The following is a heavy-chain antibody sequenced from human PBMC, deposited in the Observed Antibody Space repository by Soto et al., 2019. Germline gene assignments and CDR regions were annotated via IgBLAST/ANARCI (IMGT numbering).Heavy chain of an antibody. Sequence: PSETLSLTCTVSSGSISSSSYYWGWIRQPPGKGLEWIGSIYYSGSTYYNPSLKSRVTISVDTSKNQFSLKLSSVTAADTAVYYCARDYGDYVFDYWGQGTLVTVSS. V-gene: IGHV4-39*02. CDR3: ARDYGDYVFDY. CDR1: SGSISSSSYY. J-gene: IGHJ4*02. D-gene: IGHD4-17*01. CDR2: IYYSGST.